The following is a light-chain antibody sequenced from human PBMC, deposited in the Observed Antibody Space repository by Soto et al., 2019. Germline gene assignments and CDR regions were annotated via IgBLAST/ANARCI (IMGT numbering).Light chain of an antibody. V-gene: IGKV3-20*01. Sequence: EFVLTQSPGTLSLSPGERATLSCWASQSVGSNSLAWYQQKPGQAPRILIYGASTRATGIPDRFSGSGSGTDFTLTISRLEPEDFAVYYCQQYGTSPPLAFGGGTKVEMK. J-gene: IGKJ4*01. CDR3: QQYGTSPPLA. CDR2: GAS. CDR1: QSVGSNS.